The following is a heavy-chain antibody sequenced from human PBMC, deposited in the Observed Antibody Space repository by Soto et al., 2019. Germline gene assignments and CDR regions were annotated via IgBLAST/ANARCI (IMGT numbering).Heavy chain of an antibody. Sequence: PGGSLRLSCAASGFTFSSYSVNWVRQAPGKGLEWVSSISSSSSYIYYADSVKGRFTISRDNAKNSLYLQMNSLRAEDTAVYYCARVDIVVVPAAMAYGMDVWGQGTTVTAP. CDR1: GFTFSSYS. CDR2: ISSSSSYI. CDR3: ARVDIVVVPAAMAYGMDV. D-gene: IGHD2-2*03. V-gene: IGHV3-21*01. J-gene: IGHJ6*02.